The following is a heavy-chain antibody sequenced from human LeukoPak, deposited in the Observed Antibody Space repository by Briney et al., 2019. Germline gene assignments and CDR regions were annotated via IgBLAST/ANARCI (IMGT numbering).Heavy chain of an antibody. Sequence: PLASVKVSCKASGGTFSSYVINWVRQAPGQGLEWMGWIDPNSGGTNYAQKFQGRVTMTGDTSITTAYMELSRLRSDDTAMYYCARGLAGRLRGEYWGQGTLVIVSS. J-gene: IGHJ4*02. CDR2: IDPNSGGT. CDR3: ARGLAGRLRGEY. D-gene: IGHD6-6*01. CDR1: GGTFSSYV. V-gene: IGHV1-2*02.